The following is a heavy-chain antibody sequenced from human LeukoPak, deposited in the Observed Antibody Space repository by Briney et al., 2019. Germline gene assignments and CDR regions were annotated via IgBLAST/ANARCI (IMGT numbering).Heavy chain of an antibody. CDR3: ASSPDYYDSSGYYYGHGYFDY. J-gene: IGHJ4*02. V-gene: IGHV4-34*01. CDR1: GGSFSGYY. D-gene: IGHD3-22*01. Sequence: PSETLSLTCAVYGGSFSGYYWSWLRQPPGKGLEWIGEINHGGSTNYNPSLKSRVTISVDTSKNQFSLKLSSVTAADTAVYYCASSPDYYDSSGYYYGHGYFDYWGQGTLVTVSS. CDR2: INHGGST.